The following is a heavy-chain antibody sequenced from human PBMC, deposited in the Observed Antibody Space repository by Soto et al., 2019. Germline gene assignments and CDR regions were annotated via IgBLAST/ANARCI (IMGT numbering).Heavy chain of an antibody. V-gene: IGHV4-59*01. CDR2: IYYSGST. CDR1: GGSISSYY. Sequence: QVQLQESGPGLVKPSETLSLTCTVSGGSISSYYWSWIRQPPGKGLEWIGYIYYSGSTNYNPSLKSRVTISVDTSKNQFSLKLSSVTAADTAVYYCAREGGSYYDGVFDYWGQGTLVTVSS. CDR3: AREGGSYYDGVFDY. J-gene: IGHJ4*02. D-gene: IGHD1-26*01.